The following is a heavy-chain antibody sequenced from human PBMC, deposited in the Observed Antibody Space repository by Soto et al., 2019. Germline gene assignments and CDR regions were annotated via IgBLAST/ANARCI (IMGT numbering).Heavy chain of an antibody. J-gene: IGHJ5*01. CDR3: ARGMGMFDS. Sequence: QVQVVQSGAEVKKPGSSVRVSCKASGGTFTNNAISWVRQAPGQGLEWMGGIIPIFGTQNYAQKFQDRVTITADESTSTAYMELSSLRSEDPAVYYCARGMGMFDSWGHGTLVTVSS. CDR2: IIPIFGTQ. CDR1: GGTFTNNA. V-gene: IGHV1-69*01. D-gene: IGHD1-26*01.